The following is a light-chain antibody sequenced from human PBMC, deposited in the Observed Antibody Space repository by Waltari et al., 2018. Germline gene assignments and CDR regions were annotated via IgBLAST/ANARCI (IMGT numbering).Light chain of an antibody. CDR2: VVT. Sequence: QSALTQPRSVSGSPGQSVTISCTGSSSDVGGYNYVSWYQHHPCKAPRPMIFVVTKRPSGVPDRFSGSKSGNTASLTISGLQAEDEADYYCCSYAGTYILEVFGGGTKLTVL. J-gene: IGLJ3*02. CDR3: CSYAGTYILEV. CDR1: SSDVGGYNY. V-gene: IGLV2-11*01.